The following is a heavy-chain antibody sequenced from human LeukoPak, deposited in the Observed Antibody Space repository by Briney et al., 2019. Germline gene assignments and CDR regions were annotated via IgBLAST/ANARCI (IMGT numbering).Heavy chain of an antibody. CDR3: TTDRRPLRFLEWFNAEIPDG. J-gene: IGHJ4*02. CDR2: IKSKTDGGTT. CDR1: GFTFSNAW. Sequence: NSGGSLRLSCAASGFTFSNAWMSWVRQAPGKGLEWVGRIKSKTDGGTTDYAAPVKGRFTISRDDSKNTLYLQMNSLKTEDTAVYYCTTDRRPLRFLEWFNAEIPDGWGQGTLVTVSS. D-gene: IGHD3-3*01. V-gene: IGHV3-15*01.